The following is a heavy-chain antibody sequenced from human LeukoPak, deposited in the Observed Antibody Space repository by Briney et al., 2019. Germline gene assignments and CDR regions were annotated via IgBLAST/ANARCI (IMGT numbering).Heavy chain of an antibody. J-gene: IGHJ5*02. CDR2: IYSGGST. Sequence: GGSLRLSCAASEFSVGSNYMTWVRQAPGKGLEWVSLIYSGGSTYYADSVKGRFTISRDNSKNTLYLQMGSLRAEDMAVYYCARGPYSSSYNWFDPWGQGTLVTVSS. V-gene: IGHV3-66*01. CDR3: ARGPYSSSYNWFDP. CDR1: EFSVGSNY. D-gene: IGHD6-6*01.